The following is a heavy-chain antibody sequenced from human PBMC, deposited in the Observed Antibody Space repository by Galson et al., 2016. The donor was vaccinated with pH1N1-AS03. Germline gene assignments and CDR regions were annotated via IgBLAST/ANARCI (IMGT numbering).Heavy chain of an antibody. V-gene: IGHV4-39*07. CDR3: ARARRDCSGGSCSQDGWFDP. D-gene: IGHD2-15*01. J-gene: IGHJ5*02. CDR1: GASVSHYASY. CDR2: VSARGTT. Sequence: ETLSLTCSVSGASVSHYASYWGWIRQAPGKGLEWIATVSARGTTYHNPSLDSRLPISLDTSKNHFSLTLTSVTAADTAMYYCARARRDCSGGSCSQDGWFDPWGQGTLVVVSS.